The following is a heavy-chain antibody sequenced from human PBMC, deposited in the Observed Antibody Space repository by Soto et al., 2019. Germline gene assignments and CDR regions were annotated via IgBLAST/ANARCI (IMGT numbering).Heavy chain of an antibody. Sequence: QVQIHQWGAGLLKPSETLSLTCAVYDGSFSGYYWGWIRQSPGKGLEWIGEINHSGSTIYNPSLKSRFTISVDTSKNQSSLKVSSVTAADTAVYYCARRNWGHFDYWGQGTLVTVSS. J-gene: IGHJ4*02. V-gene: IGHV4-34*01. CDR1: DGSFSGYY. D-gene: IGHD7-27*01. CDR2: INHSGST. CDR3: ARRNWGHFDY.